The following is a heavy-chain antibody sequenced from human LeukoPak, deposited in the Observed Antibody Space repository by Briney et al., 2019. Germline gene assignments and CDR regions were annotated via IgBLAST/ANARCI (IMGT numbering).Heavy chain of an antibody. CDR3: ARVGNYYDSSGYLDY. V-gene: IGHV4-59*01. CDR1: GFTFSSYA. CDR2: IYYSGST. J-gene: IGHJ4*02. Sequence: GSLRLSCAASGFTFSSYAMSWVRQPPGKGLEWIGYIYYSGSTNYNPSLKSRVTISVDTSKNQFSLKLSSVTAADTAVYYCARVGNYYDSSGYLDYWGQGTLVTVSS. D-gene: IGHD3-22*01.